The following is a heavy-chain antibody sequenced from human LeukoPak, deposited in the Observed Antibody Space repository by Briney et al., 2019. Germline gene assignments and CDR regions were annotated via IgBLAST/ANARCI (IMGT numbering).Heavy chain of an antibody. CDR3: ARGSAAAASLLHY. V-gene: IGHV3-21*01. Sequence: GGSLRLSCAASGFTFSSYSMNWVRQAPGKGLEWVSSISSSSSYIYYADSMKGRFTISRDNAKNSLYLQMNSLRAEDTAVYYCARGSAAAASLLHYWGQGTLVTVSS. CDR1: GFTFSSYS. CDR2: ISSSSSYI. J-gene: IGHJ4*02. D-gene: IGHD6-13*01.